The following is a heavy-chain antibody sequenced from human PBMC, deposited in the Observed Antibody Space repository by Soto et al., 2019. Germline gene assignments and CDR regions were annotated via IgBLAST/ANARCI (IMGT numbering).Heavy chain of an antibody. Sequence: SETLSLTCTVSGGSISSGGYYWSWVRQHPGKGLEWIGYIYHSGTTYYNPSLKSRVIISVDTSKNQFSLKLSSVTAADTAVYYCARDPMRYPTYFDYWGRGTPVTVSS. D-gene: IGHD1-1*01. CDR2: IYHSGTT. J-gene: IGHJ4*02. V-gene: IGHV4-31*03. CDR1: GGSISSGGYY. CDR3: ARDPMRYPTYFDY.